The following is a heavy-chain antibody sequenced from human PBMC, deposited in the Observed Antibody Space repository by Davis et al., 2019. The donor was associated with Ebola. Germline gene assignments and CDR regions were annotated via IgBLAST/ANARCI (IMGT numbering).Heavy chain of an antibody. V-gene: IGHV5-51*01. J-gene: IGHJ4*02. CDR1: GYNFLRNW. Sequence: GESLKISCMASGYNFLRNWIGWVRQTPGKGLEWVGLIYPADSDTRYSPSFQGQVTIYADTSISTAYLQWSSLKASDTAIYYCVRLAFTESYGVDYWGQGVLVTGSS. CDR2: IYPADSDT. D-gene: IGHD1-26*01. CDR3: VRLAFTESYGVDY.